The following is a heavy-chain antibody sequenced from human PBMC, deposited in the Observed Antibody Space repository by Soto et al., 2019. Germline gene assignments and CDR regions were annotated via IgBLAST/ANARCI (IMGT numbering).Heavy chain of an antibody. CDR1: GFTLSGNA. CDR2: ISSNGVGT. Sequence: GGSLRLSCAASGFTLSGNAMDWVRQAPGKGLEYVSGISSNGVGTYYANSVQGRFTISRDNSKNTVYLQMGSLRPEDMAVYYCARRARPDFYYMDVWGKGTTVTVSS. V-gene: IGHV3-64*01. D-gene: IGHD6-6*01. J-gene: IGHJ6*03. CDR3: ARRARPDFYYMDV.